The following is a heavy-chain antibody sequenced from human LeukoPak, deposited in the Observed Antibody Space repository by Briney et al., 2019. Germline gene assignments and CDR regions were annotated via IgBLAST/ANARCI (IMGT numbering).Heavy chain of an antibody. D-gene: IGHD2-2*01. J-gene: IGHJ6*02. CDR2: INHSGST. CDR3: ARGRFSRSYADYYYYGMDV. CDR1: GGSFSGYY. Sequence: PSETLSLTCAVYGGSFSGYYWSWIRQPPGKGLEWIGEINHSGSTNYNPSLKSRVTISVDTSKNQFSPKLSSVTAADTAVYYCARGRFSRSYADYYYYGMDVWGQGTTVTVSS. V-gene: IGHV4-34*01.